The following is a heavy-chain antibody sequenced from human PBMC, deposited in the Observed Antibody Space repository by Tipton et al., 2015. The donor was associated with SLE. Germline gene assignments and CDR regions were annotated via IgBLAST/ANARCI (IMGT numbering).Heavy chain of an antibody. V-gene: IGHV4-61*02. J-gene: IGHJ4*02. Sequence: TLSLTCTVSGVSISSASYYWNWIRQPAGKGLEWIGRAYTTGSPYYNPSLESRVAISMDKSKNQFSLKLSSVTVADTAVYYCAKDYNHDNADYNWGQGTLVIVSS. D-gene: IGHD4-17*01. CDR2: AYTTGSP. CDR1: GVSISSASYY. CDR3: AKDYNHDNADYN.